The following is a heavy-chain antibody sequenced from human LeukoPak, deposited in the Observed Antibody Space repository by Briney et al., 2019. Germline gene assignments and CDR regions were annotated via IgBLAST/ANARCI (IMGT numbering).Heavy chain of an antibody. V-gene: IGHV4-39*07. CDR3: ARDKVVGATWIRYYYYGMDV. CDR2: IYYSGST. Sequence: SETLPLTCTVSGGSISSSSYYWGWIRQPPGKGLEWIGSIYYSGSTYYNPSLKSRVTISVDTSKNQFSLKLSSVTAADTAVYYCARDKVVGATWIRYYYYGMDVWGQGTTVTVSS. CDR1: GGSISSSSYY. J-gene: IGHJ6*02. D-gene: IGHD1-26*01.